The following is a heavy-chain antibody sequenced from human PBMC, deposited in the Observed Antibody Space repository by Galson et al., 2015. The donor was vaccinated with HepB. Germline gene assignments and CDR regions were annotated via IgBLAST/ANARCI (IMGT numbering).Heavy chain of an antibody. V-gene: IGHV1-69*13. CDR3: ARDKPLRYYDSSGYYVTWFDP. CDR1: GGTFSSYA. CDR2: IIPIFGTA. D-gene: IGHD3-22*01. J-gene: IGHJ5*02. Sequence: SVKVSCKASGGTFSSYAISWVRQAPGQGLEWMGGIIPIFGTANYAQKFQGRVTITADESTSTAYMELSSLRSEDTAVYYCARDKPLRYYDSSGYYVTWFDPWGQGTLVTVSS.